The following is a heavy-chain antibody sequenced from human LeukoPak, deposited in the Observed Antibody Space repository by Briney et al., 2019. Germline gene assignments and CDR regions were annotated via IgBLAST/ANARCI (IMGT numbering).Heavy chain of an antibody. CDR2: VGSDDNYK. V-gene: IGHV3-21*01. CDR1: GFTFSTYG. D-gene: IGHD3-3*01. CDR3: ARVPYADFWSGGFDR. Sequence: GGSLRLSCAASSGFTFSTYGMNWVRQAPGKGLGWVSFVGSDDNYKYYADSLKGRFTISRDNAKNTLYLQMSSLRADDTAVYYCARVPYADFWSGGFDRWGQGTQVTVSS. J-gene: IGHJ5*02.